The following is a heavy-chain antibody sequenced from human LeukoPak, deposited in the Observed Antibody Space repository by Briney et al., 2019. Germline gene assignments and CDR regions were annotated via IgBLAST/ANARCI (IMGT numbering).Heavy chain of an antibody. V-gene: IGHV1-69*06. CDR2: IIPIFGTA. CDR3: ARTPLGYCSGGSCYSPPDFDY. D-gene: IGHD2-15*01. CDR1: GGTFSSYA. Sequence: SVKVSCKASGGTFSSYAISWVRQAPGQGLEWMGGIIPIFGTANYAQKFQGRVTITADKSTSTAYMELSSLRSEDTAVYYCARTPLGYCSGGSCYSPPDFDYWGQGTLVTVSS. J-gene: IGHJ4*02.